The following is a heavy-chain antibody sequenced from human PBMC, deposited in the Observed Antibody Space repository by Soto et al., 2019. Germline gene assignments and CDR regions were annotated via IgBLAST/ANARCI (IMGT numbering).Heavy chain of an antibody. Sequence: GGSLRLSCAASGFTFSNYAMNWVRQAPGKGLEWVSGISDSGGNTYYADSVKGRFTISRDNSKNTLYLQMTSLRAEDTAVYHCAKDHFGSGSYRFDYWGQGSLVTVSS. J-gene: IGHJ4*02. D-gene: IGHD3-10*01. CDR2: ISDSGGNT. V-gene: IGHV3-23*01. CDR1: GFTFSNYA. CDR3: AKDHFGSGSYRFDY.